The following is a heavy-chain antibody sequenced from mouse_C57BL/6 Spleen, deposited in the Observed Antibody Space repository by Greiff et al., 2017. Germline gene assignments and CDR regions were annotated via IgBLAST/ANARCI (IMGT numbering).Heavy chain of an antibody. V-gene: IGHV3-6*01. Sequence: EVKLQESGPGLVKPSQSLSLTCSVTGYSITSGYYWNWIRQFPGNKLEWMGYISYDGSNNYNPSLKNRISITRDTSKNQFFLKLNSVTTEDTATYYCARDDPGYFDYWGQGTTLTVSS. J-gene: IGHJ2*01. CDR1: GYSITSGYY. CDR2: ISYDGSN. CDR3: ARDDPGYFDY.